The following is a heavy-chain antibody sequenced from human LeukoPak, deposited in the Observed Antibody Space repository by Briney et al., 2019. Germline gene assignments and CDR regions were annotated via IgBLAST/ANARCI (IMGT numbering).Heavy chain of an antibody. CDR2: ISGRGNTI. CDR3: AKAGPNYFDY. D-gene: IGHD7-27*01. V-gene: IGHV3-23*01. Sequence: GGSLRLSCAASGFTFSSYAMVWVRQAPGKGLEWVSVISGRGNTIYYADSVKGRFTISRDNSKNTLYLQMNGLRADDTAVYYCAKAGPNYFDYWGQGTLVTVSS. CDR1: GFTFSSYA. J-gene: IGHJ4*02.